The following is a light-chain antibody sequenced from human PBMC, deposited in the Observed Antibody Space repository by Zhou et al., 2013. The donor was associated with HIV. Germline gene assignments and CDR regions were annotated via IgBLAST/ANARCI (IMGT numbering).Light chain of an antibody. J-gene: IGKJ2*01. CDR3: MQALHTPPT. V-gene: IGKV2-28*01. CDR1: QSLLHSNGYKD. CDR2: LGS. Sequence: DIVMTQSPLSLPVTPGEPASISCRSSQSLLHSNGYKDLDWYLQKPGQSPQLLIYLGSNRASGVPDRFSGSGSGTDFTLKISRVEAEDVGVYYCMQALHTPPTFGHGTKLEIK.